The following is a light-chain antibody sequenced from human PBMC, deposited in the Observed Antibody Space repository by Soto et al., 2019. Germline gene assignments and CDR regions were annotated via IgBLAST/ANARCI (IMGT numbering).Light chain of an antibody. Sequence: QSVLTQPPSVSGAPGQRVTISCTGSSSNTGAGFHIQWYQKLPGTAPKLLIYNYDNRPSGVPDRFSGSKSGTSATLGITGFQTGDEADYYCGSWDSSLSAYVFGTGTKLTVL. CDR3: GSWDSSLSAYV. J-gene: IGLJ1*01. V-gene: IGLV1-40*01. CDR1: SSNTGAGFH. CDR2: NYD.